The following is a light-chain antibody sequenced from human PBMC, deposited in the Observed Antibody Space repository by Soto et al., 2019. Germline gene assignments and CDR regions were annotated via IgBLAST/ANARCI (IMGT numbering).Light chain of an antibody. V-gene: IGLV1-44*01. CDR1: TSNIGSHT. Sequence: QSVLTQPPSVSGTPGQRVTISCCGSTSNIGSHTVNWYQHLPGTAPKLLINTNNQRPSGVPDRFSGYKSDTSASLVISGLQSEDEADYYCTTWDDSLNGVFGTGTKVTVL. CDR3: TTWDDSLNGV. CDR2: TNN. J-gene: IGLJ1*01.